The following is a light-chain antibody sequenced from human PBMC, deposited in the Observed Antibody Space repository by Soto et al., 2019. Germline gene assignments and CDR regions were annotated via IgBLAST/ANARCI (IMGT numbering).Light chain of an antibody. V-gene: IGKV3-20*01. Sequence: EIVLTQSPGTLSLSPGERATLSCRASQSVSSSLLAWYQQKPGQAPRLLIYGASSRATGIPDRFSGSGSGTDFTLTISRREPEDVAVYYCQQYGSSPITFGQGTRLEIK. CDR2: GAS. CDR1: QSVSSSL. CDR3: QQYGSSPIT. J-gene: IGKJ5*01.